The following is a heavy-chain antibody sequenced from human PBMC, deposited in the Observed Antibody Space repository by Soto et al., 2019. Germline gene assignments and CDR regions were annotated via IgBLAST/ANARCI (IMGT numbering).Heavy chain of an antibody. V-gene: IGHV1-2*04. Sequence: ASVKVSCKASGYTFTGYYMHWVRQAPGQGLEWMGWINPNSGGTNYAQKFQGWVTMTRDTSISTAYMELSRLRSDDTAVYYCARGIAVAVAGTFDIWGKGTMVPVSS. CDR1: GYTFTGYY. J-gene: IGHJ3*02. D-gene: IGHD6-19*01. CDR3: ARGIAVAVAGTFDI. CDR2: INPNSGGT.